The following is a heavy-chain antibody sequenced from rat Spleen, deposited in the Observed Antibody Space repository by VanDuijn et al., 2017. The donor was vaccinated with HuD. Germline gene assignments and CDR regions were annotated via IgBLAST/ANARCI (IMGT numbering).Heavy chain of an antibody. J-gene: IGHJ2*01. CDR3: STAGSFTDYYFAGGFDY. CDR1: GFTFSNYY. Sequence: EVQLVESGGGLVQPGRSLKLSCAASGFTFSNYYMAWVRQAPTKGLEWVAYISTGGGNNYYRDSVKGRFTVSRDNAKSTLYLQMDSLRSEDTATYYGSTAGSFTDYYFAGGFDYWGQGVMVTVSS. V-gene: IGHV5-27*01. CDR2: ISTGGGNN. D-gene: IGHD1-6*01.